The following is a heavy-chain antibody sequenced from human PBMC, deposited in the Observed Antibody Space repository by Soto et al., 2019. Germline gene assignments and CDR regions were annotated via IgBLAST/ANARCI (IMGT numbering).Heavy chain of an antibody. CDR2: IRAYYGNT. J-gene: IGHJ4*02. CDR1: CYTFHMCG. D-gene: IGHD4-17*01. Sequence: QGQLVQAGAEGKKPGASVKVSFKASCYTFHMCGYTWVRQAPGQGRGWGGWIRAYYGNTAYGKNFQGSVSLSTDTTTSTAYMELRSLTSDDTAVYFCARTRRLYLNDDQGDYGASMEDYWGQGTLLSVSS. V-gene: IGHV1-18*01. CDR3: ARTRRLYLNDDQGDYGASMEDY.